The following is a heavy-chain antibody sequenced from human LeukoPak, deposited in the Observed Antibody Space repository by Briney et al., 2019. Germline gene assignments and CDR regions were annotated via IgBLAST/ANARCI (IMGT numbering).Heavy chain of an antibody. D-gene: IGHD1-26*01. CDR3: ARASGTYYYGMDV. V-gene: IGHV3-48*01. CDR2: INGGGSPI. Sequence: GGSLRLSCAASGFIFSRDSMNWVRQAPGKGLEWVSYINGGGSPIYYADSVRGRFTISRDNVKNSLYLQMNSLRAEDTAVYYCARASGTYYYGMDVWGQGTTVTVSS. CDR1: GFIFSRDS. J-gene: IGHJ6*02.